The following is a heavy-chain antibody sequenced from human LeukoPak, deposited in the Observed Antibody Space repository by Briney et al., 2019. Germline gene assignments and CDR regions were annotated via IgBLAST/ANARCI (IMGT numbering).Heavy chain of an antibody. V-gene: IGHV1-8*01. CDR1: GYSFTSYD. CDR2: MNPNSGNT. CDR3: ARYCSSTSCNADD. D-gene: IGHD2-2*01. Sequence: ASVKVSCKASGYSFTSYDINWVRQATGQGLEWMGWMNPNSGNTGYAQKFQGRVTMTRNTSISTAYMELSSLRSEDTAVYYCARYCSSTSCNADDWGQGTLVTVSS. J-gene: IGHJ4*02.